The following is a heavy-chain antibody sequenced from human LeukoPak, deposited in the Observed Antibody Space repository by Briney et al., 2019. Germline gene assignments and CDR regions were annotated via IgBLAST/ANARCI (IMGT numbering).Heavy chain of an antibody. Sequence: GSLRLSCTASGFAFSSYAMSWVRQAPGVGLGWVSAIDGGGGRTWHADSVRGRFTISRDNSKNTLFMQMNSLRAEDTAVYYCAKDFYDSSGSRYDYWGQGTLVTVSS. CDR3: AKDFYDSSGSRYDY. D-gene: IGHD3-22*01. J-gene: IGHJ4*02. V-gene: IGHV3-23*01. CDR1: GFAFSSYA. CDR2: IDGGGGRT.